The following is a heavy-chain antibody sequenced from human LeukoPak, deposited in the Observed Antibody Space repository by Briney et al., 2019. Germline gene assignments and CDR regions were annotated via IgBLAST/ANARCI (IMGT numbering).Heavy chain of an antibody. CDR3: ARDPYWDSWFDP. Sequence: SETLSLTCAVSGYSVGSAYYWVWIWQTPGKGLEWLGTISHNGNAYYNPSLKSRLTMSVETAKNQFSLNLNSVTAADTAVYFCARDPYWDSWFDPWGQGVLVTVSS. V-gene: IGHV4-38-2*02. D-gene: IGHD1-26*01. J-gene: IGHJ5*02. CDR2: ISHNGNA. CDR1: GYSVGSAYY.